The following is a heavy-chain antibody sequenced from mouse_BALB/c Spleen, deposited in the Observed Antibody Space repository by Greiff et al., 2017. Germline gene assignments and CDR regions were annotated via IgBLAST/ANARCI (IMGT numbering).Heavy chain of an antibody. V-gene: IGHV14-1*02. Sequence: VQLQQSGAELVRPGALVKLSCKASGFNIKDYYMHWVKQRPEQGLEWIGRIDPANGNTKYDPKFQGKATITADTSSNTAYLQLSSLTSEDTAVYYCARGMDYWGQGTSVTVSS. CDR1: GFNIKDYY. CDR3: ARGMDY. CDR2: IDPANGNT. J-gene: IGHJ4*01.